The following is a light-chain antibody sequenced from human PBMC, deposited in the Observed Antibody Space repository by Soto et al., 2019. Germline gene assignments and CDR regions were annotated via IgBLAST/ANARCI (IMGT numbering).Light chain of an antibody. Sequence: EIVMTQSPATLSVSPGERATLSCRASQSVSSNLAWYQQKPGQAPRLLIYGASTRATGIPARFSGSGSGTEFTLTIRSLQSEDFAVYYCQQYGSSPPYTFGQGTKLDIK. CDR1: QSVSSN. J-gene: IGKJ2*01. V-gene: IGKV3-15*01. CDR3: QQYGSSPPYT. CDR2: GAS.